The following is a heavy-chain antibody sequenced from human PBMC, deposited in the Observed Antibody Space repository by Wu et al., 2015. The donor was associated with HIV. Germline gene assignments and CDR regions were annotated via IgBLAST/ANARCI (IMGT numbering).Heavy chain of an antibody. CDR2: ISAYNGNT. V-gene: IGHV1-18*01. CDR1: GYTFTSYG. Sequence: QVQLVQSGAEVKKPGASVKVSCKASGYTFTSYGISWVRQAPGQGLEWMGWISAYNGNTNYAQKFQGKVTFTADKSTSTVYMELTSLRSEDTALYFCGGSPKIVYYYYFMDVWGQGTTVTVSS. CDR3: GGSPKIVYYYYFMDV. D-gene: IGHD2/OR15-2a*01. J-gene: IGHJ6*02.